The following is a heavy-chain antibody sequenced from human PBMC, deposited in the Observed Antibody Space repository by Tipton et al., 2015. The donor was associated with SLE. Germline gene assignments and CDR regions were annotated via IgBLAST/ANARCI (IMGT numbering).Heavy chain of an antibody. D-gene: IGHD6-19*01. CDR2: INHSGST. V-gene: IGHV4-34*01. Sequence: TLSLTCAVYGGSFSGYYWSWIRQPPGKGLEWIGEINHSGSTNYNPSLKSRVTISVDTSKNQFSLKLSSVTAADTAVYYCATTVAGSFDYWGQGTLVTVSS. CDR3: ATTVAGSFDY. J-gene: IGHJ4*02. CDR1: GGSFSGYY.